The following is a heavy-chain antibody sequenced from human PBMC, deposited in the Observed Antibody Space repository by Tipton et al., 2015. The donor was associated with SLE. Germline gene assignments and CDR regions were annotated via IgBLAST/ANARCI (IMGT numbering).Heavy chain of an antibody. J-gene: IGHJ6*03. CDR1: GGTFSDYY. D-gene: IGHD3-22*01. V-gene: IGHV3-11*04. CDR3: ASRDYDSRGYYYMDV. Sequence: QLVQSGAEVKKPGSSVKVSCKASGGTFSDYYMSWIRQAPGKGLEWVSYISSSGSTIYYADSVKGRFTISRDNAKNSLYLQMNSLRAEDTAVYYCASRDYDSRGYYYMDVWGKGTTVTVSS. CDR2: ISSSGSTI.